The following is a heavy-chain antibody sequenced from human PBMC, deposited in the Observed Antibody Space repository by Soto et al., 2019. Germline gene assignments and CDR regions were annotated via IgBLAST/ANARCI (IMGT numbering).Heavy chain of an antibody. CDR1: GFTFSSYA. D-gene: IGHD5-12*01. Sequence: GGSLRLSCAASGFTFSSYAMSWVRQAPGKGLEWVSAISGSGGSTYYADSVKGRFTISRDNSKNTLYLQMNSLRAEDTAVYYCAKDVSGYEYEAGSDYWGQGTLVTVSS. CDR3: AKDVSGYEYEAGSDY. J-gene: IGHJ4*02. V-gene: IGHV3-23*01. CDR2: ISGSGGST.